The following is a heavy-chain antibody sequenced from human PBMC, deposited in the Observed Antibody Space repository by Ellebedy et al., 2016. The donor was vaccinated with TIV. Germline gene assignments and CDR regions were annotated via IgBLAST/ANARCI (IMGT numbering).Heavy chain of an antibody. J-gene: IGHJ4*02. CDR3: VRAGSGWYEFDF. CDR1: GFTFRGYS. Sequence: GESLKISCAASGFTFRGYSMNWVRQAPGKGLEWVSSIISTGISMYYADSVKGRFSISRDNAENSVYLQMNSLRAEDTAVYYCVRAGSGWYEFDFWGQGILVTVSS. D-gene: IGHD3-22*01. CDR2: IISTGISM. V-gene: IGHV3-21*06.